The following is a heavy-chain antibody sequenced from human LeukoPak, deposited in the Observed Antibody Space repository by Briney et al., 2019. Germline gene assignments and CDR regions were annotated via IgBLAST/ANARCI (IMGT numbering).Heavy chain of an antibody. Sequence: GGSLRLSCAASGFTFSSYGMSWVRQAPGKGLEGVSAISGSGGSTYYADSVKGRFTISRDNSKNTLYLQMNSLRAEDTAVYYRAKGLSYWVPGLFDYWGQGTLVTVSS. J-gene: IGHJ4*02. D-gene: IGHD1-26*01. CDR1: GFTFSSYG. CDR3: AKGLSYWVPGLFDY. V-gene: IGHV3-23*01. CDR2: ISGSGGST.